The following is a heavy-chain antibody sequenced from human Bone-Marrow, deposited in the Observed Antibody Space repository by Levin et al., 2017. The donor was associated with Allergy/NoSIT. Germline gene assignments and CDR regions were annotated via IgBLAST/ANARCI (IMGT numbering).Heavy chain of an antibody. CDR2: INHDGSHT. J-gene: IGHJ4*02. CDR3: ERENSSWLY. V-gene: IGHV3-74*01. D-gene: IGHD2-15*01. Sequence: HPGGSLRLSCAVSGFTFQDYWMNWVRQVPGKGLMWVSRINHDGSHTRYAASVSGRSTISRDNAKSMLPLQMHGLTAEGTAVYYCERENSSWLYWGQGSLVTVSS. CDR1: GFTFQDYW.